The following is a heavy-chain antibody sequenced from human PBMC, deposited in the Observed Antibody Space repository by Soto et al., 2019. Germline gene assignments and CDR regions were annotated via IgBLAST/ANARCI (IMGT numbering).Heavy chain of an antibody. Sequence: ASVKVSCKASGYTFTSYGISWVRQAPGQRLEWMGWINPYNANTNYGQKLQGRVIMTTDTSTSTVYMDLRSLISDDTAVYYCARWSRNYGMDVWGQGTTVTVSS. V-gene: IGHV1-18*01. CDR2: INPYNANT. J-gene: IGHJ6*02. CDR1: GYTFTSYG. CDR3: ARWSRNYGMDV.